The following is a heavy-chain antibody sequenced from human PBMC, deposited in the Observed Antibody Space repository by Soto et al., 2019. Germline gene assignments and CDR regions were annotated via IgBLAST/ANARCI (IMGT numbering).Heavy chain of an antibody. Sequence: QVQLVQSGAEVKKPGASVKVSCKASGYTFTGYYMHWVRQAPGHGLEWMGWINPNSGGTNYAQKFQGWVTMTRDTSISTAYMELSRLRSDDTAVYYCARAGSSWYPGAAGSFDYWGQGTLVTVSS. J-gene: IGHJ4*02. V-gene: IGHV1-2*04. D-gene: IGHD6-13*01. CDR1: GYTFTGYY. CDR2: INPNSGGT. CDR3: ARAGSSWYPGAAGSFDY.